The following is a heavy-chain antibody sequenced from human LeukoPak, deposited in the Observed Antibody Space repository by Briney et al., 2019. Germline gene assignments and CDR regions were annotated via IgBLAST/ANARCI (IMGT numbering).Heavy chain of an antibody. D-gene: IGHD2-21*02. J-gene: IGHJ5*02. CDR2: INPNSGGT. CDR3: ARRAVVTLHNWFDP. V-gene: IGHV1-2*02. Sequence: ASVKVSCKASGYTFTGYYMHWVRQAPGQGLEWMGWINPNSGGTNYAQKVQGRVTMTRDTSISTAYLELSRLRSDDTAVYYRARRAVVTLHNWFDPGRQGTLVTVSS. CDR1: GYTFTGYY.